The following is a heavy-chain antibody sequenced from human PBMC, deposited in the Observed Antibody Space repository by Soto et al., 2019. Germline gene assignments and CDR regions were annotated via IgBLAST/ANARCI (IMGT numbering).Heavy chain of an antibody. CDR1: GFTFSSYA. CDR3: AKDPWLLLMADAFDI. Sequence: PGGSLRLSCAASGFTFSSYAMIWVRQAPGKGLEWVSAISGSGGSTYYADSVKGRFTISRDNSKNTLYLQMNSLRAEDTAVYYCAKDPWLLLMADAFDIWGQGTMVTVSS. D-gene: IGHD3-22*01. V-gene: IGHV3-23*01. CDR2: ISGSGGST. J-gene: IGHJ3*02.